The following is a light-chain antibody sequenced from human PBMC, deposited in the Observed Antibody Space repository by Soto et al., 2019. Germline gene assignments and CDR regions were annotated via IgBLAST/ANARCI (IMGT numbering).Light chain of an antibody. CDR2: DAS. V-gene: IGKV1-33*01. CDR1: QDITKY. J-gene: IGKJ4*01. Sequence: DIQMTQSPSSLSASVGDRVTITCQASQDITKYLNWYRQKPGKAPNLLIYDASKLKTEVPSRFSQTGTGTYFTLTISSLQPEDIATYLCEQYDNLPPTFGGGTRVEIK. CDR3: EQYDNLPPT.